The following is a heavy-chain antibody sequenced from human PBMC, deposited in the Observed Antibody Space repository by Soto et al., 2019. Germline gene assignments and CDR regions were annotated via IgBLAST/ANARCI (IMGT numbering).Heavy chain of an antibody. CDR3: HKDSGSLSIPAA. CDR1: GYTFSDVA. V-gene: IGHV3-73*02. J-gene: IGHJ5*02. D-gene: IGHD1-26*01. Sequence: EVQLVDSGGGLVQPGGSLKLSCDASGYTFSDVAIHWVRQAPGKGLEWVGRVASKPEGYTTTYGASVKGRFTISRDDSQNTAFLQMNSLKTEDTAVYYCHKDSGSLSIPAALGPGTLVTVSS. CDR2: VASKPEGYTT.